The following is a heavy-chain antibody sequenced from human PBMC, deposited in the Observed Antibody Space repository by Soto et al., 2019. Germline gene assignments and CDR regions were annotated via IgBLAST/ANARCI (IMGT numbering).Heavy chain of an antibody. V-gene: IGHV4-4*07. J-gene: IGHJ5*02. CDR2: VHSSGYT. Sequence: SETLSLTCSVSGASVSSFYWSWIRQPAGKGLEWIGRVHSSGYTDFNPSLRSRVTMSVDTSRNQFSLKVTSMTAADTAVYYCAREVAAPLGWFDPWARGTLVTVSS. D-gene: IGHD6-19*01. CDR1: GASVSSFY. CDR3: AREVAAPLGWFDP.